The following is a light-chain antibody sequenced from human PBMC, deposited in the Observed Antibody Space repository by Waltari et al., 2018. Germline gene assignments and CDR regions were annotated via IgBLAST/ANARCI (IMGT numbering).Light chain of an antibody. CDR3: ATWDDSLNAWV. V-gene: IGLV1-47*01. CDR2: RSY. J-gene: IGLJ3*02. CDR1: SSNIGANY. Sequence: QSVLTQSPSASRTPGQTVTISSSCSSSNIGANYVYWYQQFPGTAPRLLIYRSYQRPSGVPDRFSGSKSGTSASLAISGLRSEDEADYYCATWDDSLNAWVFGGGTRLTAL.